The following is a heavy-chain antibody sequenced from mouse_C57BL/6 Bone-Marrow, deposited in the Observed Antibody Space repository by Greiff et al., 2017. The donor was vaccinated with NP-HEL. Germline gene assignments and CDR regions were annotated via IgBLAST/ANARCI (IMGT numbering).Heavy chain of an antibody. J-gene: IGHJ2*01. CDR2: ISDGGSYT. CDR3: ARDSLRRLDY. CDR1: GFTFSSYA. D-gene: IGHD1-1*01. V-gene: IGHV5-4*01. Sequence: DVMLVESGGGLVKPGGSLKLSCAASGFTFSSYAMSWVRQTPEKRLEWVATISDGGSYTYYPDNVKGRFTISRDNAKNNLYLQMSHLKSEDTAMYYCARDSLRRLDYWGQGTTLTVSS.